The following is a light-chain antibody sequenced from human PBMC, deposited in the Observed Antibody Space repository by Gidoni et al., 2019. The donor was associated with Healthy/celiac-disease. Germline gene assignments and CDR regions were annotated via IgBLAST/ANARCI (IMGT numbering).Light chain of an antibody. CDR2: DVS. V-gene: IGLV2-14*03. J-gene: IGLJ1*01. CDR3: SSYTSSSTYV. Sequence: QSALTQPASVSGSPGQPITISCTGTSSDVGGYNYVSWYQQHPGKAPKLMIYDVSNRPSGVSNRFSGSKSGNMASLTISGLQAEDEADYYCSSYTSSSTYVFGTGTNVTVL. CDR1: SSDVGGYNY.